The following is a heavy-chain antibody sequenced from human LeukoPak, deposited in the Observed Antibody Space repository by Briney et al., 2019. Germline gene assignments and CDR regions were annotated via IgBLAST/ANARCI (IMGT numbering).Heavy chain of an antibody. J-gene: IGHJ4*02. D-gene: IGHD3/OR15-3a*01. CDR1: GDSVSSNSAT. Sequence: SQTLSLTCAISGDSVSSNSATWNWIRQSPSRGLEWLGRTYHRSKWYNDYAVFVKSRITINPDTSKNQVSLQLNSVTPEDTAVYFCARDGGLVISLDVDYWGQGILVTVSS. CDR3: ARDGGLVISLDVDY. CDR2: TYHRSKWYN. V-gene: IGHV6-1*01.